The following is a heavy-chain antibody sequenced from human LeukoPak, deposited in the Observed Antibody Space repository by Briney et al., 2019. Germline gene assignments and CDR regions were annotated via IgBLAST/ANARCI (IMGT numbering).Heavy chain of an antibody. CDR3: VRASVDSGGAFDV. Sequence: SETLSLTCTVSGGSISSGGYYWSWIRQPPGKGLEWIGYIYHSGSTYYNPSLKSRVTTSRDTPKNQFSLTLSSMTAADTATYYCVRASVDSGGAFDVWGQGTVVTVSS. D-gene: IGHD5-12*01. J-gene: IGHJ3*01. CDR2: IYHSGST. V-gene: IGHV4-30-2*01. CDR1: GGSISSGGYY.